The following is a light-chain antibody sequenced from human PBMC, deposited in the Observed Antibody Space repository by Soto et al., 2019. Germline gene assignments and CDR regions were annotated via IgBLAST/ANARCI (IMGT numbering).Light chain of an antibody. J-gene: IGKJ1*01. V-gene: IGKV1-5*01. Sequence: DIQMTQSPSTLSASVGDRVTITCRASQSISSWLAWYQQKPGKAPKLLIYDTSTLESGIPSRFSGSGSGTEFSLTISSLQPDDFATYYCQQANSFPPATFGQGTKVDIK. CDR3: QQANSFPPAT. CDR1: QSISSW. CDR2: DTS.